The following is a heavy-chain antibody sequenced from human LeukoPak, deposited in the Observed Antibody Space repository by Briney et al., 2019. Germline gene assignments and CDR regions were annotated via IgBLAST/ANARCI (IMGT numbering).Heavy chain of an antibody. CDR3: ARQGRRLQYRYYMDV. Sequence: SETLSLTCTVSGGSISGHHWSWIRQPPGKGLEWIGEINHSGSTNYNPSLKSRVTISVDTSKNQFSLKLSSVTAADTAVYYCARQGRRLQYRYYMDVWGKGTTVTVSS. J-gene: IGHJ6*03. V-gene: IGHV4-34*01. D-gene: IGHD4-11*01. CDR2: INHSGST. CDR1: GGSISGHH.